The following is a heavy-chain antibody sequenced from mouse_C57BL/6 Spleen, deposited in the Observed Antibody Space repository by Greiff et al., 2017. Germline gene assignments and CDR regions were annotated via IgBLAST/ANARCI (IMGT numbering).Heavy chain of an antibody. CDR3: AIIPAPWYFDV. D-gene: IGHD3-1*01. CDR1: GYTFTSYW. V-gene: IGHV1-74*01. CDR2: IHPSDSDT. J-gene: IGHJ1*03. Sequence: QVQLKQPGAELVKPGASVKVSCKASGYTFTSYWMHWVKQRPGQGLEWIGRIHPSDSDTNYNQKFKGKATLTVDKSSSPAYMQLSSLTSEDSAVYYCAIIPAPWYFDVWGTGTTVTVSS.